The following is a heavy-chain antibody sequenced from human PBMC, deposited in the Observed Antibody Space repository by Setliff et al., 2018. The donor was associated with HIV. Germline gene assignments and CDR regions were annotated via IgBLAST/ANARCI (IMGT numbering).Heavy chain of an antibody. CDR1: GFTFSHYG. Sequence: GGSLRLSCAASGFTFSHYGMHWVRQAPGKGLEWVSYISSSTNTIYYADSLKGRFTISRDNAKNSLYLQMNSLRAEDTAVYYCARDLVVIPQPMGLHDAFDIWGQGTMVTVSS. D-gene: IGHD2-15*01. J-gene: IGHJ3*02. V-gene: IGHV3-48*04. CDR2: ISSSTNTI. CDR3: ARDLVVIPQPMGLHDAFDI.